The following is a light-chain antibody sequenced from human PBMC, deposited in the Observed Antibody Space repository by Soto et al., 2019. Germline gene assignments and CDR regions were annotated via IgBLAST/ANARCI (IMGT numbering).Light chain of an antibody. CDR1: QSVLYTSNNKNY. CDR3: HQYSSTPWT. CDR2: WAS. Sequence: DIVLTQSPDSLPVSLGERATINCKSSQSVLYTSNNKNYLTWYQQKPGQPPKLLIYWASTRESGVPDRFSGSGSGTDFTLTISSLQAEDVAVYYCHQYSSTPWTFGQGTKV. J-gene: IGKJ1*01. V-gene: IGKV4-1*01.